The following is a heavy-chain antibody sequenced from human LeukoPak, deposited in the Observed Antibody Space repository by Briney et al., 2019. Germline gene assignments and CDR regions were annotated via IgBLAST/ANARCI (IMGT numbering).Heavy chain of an antibody. CDR2: IIPILGIA. J-gene: IGHJ4*02. Sequence: GASVKVSCKASGGTFSSYAISWVRQAPGQGLEWMGRIIPILGIANYAQKFQGRVTITADKSTSTAYMELSSLRSEDTAVYYCARSGGGYKSIPYWGQGTLVTVSS. D-gene: IGHD5-24*01. CDR1: GGTFSSYA. V-gene: IGHV1-69*04. CDR3: ARSGGGYKSIPY.